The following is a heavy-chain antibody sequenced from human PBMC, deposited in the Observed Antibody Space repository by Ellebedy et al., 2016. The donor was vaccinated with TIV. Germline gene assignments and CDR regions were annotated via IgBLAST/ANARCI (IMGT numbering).Heavy chain of an antibody. V-gene: IGHV3-7*03. CDR1: GFTFSNYW. J-gene: IGHJ3*02. CDR2: IKPDGSGT. Sequence: GESLKISCAASGFTFSNYWKSWVRQAPGKGLEWVANIKPDGSGTYYLDSVEGRFTISRDNAKNSLYLQMNSLRTEDSAMYYCARDNTNPRSAFDIWGQGTMVTVSS. CDR3: ARDNTNPRSAFDI.